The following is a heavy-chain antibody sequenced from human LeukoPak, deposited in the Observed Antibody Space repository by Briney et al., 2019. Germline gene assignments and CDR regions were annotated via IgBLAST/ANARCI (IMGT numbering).Heavy chain of an antibody. CDR2: ISAYNGNT. CDR1: GYTFTSYG. CDR3: ARTPPAGIAAAGTAY. V-gene: IGHV1-18*01. J-gene: IGHJ4*02. D-gene: IGHD6-13*01. Sequence: GASVKVSCKASGYTFTSYGISWVRQAPGQGLEWMGWISAYNGNTNYAQKLQGRVTMTTDTSTSTAYMELRSLRSDDTAVYYCARTPPAGIAAAGTAYWGQGTLVTVSS.